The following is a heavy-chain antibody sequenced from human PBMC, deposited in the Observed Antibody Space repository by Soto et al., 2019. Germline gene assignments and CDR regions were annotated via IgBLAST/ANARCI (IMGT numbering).Heavy chain of an antibody. J-gene: IGHJ4*02. D-gene: IGHD3-9*01. V-gene: IGHV4-34*01. CDR3: ASEQTTGYYFDY. Sequence: SETLSLTCAVYGGSFSGYYWSWIRQPPGKGLEWIGEINHSGSTNYNPSLKSRVTISVDTSKNQFSLKLSSVTAADTAVYYCASEQTTGYYFDYWGQGTLVTVSS. CDR2: INHSGST. CDR1: GGSFSGYY.